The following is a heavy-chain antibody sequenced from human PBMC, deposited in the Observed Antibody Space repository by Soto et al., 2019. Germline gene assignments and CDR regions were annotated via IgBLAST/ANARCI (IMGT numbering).Heavy chain of an antibody. Sequence: EVQLVESGGGLVQPGGSLRLSCAASGFTFSSYWMHWVRQAPGKGLVWVSRINSDGSSTSYADSVKGRFTISRDNAKNTLYLQINSLRAEDTAVYYCARVGYGDYLFDYWGQGTLVTVSS. V-gene: IGHV3-74*01. D-gene: IGHD4-17*01. J-gene: IGHJ4*02. CDR2: INSDGSST. CDR3: ARVGYGDYLFDY. CDR1: GFTFSSYW.